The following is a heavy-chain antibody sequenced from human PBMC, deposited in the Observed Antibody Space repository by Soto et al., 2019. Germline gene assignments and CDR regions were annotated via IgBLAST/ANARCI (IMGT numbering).Heavy chain of an antibody. Sequence: KFQGRVTITRDTSASTAYMELSSLRSEDTAVYYCARDVGATGHWGQGTLVTVSS. CDR3: ARDVGATGH. V-gene: IGHV1-3*01. J-gene: IGHJ4*02. D-gene: IGHD1-26*01.